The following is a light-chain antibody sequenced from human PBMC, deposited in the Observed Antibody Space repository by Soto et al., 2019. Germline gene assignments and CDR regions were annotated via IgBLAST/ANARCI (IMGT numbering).Light chain of an antibody. J-gene: IGKJ2*01. V-gene: IGKV3-20*01. CDR3: QQYGSSPPYT. CDR2: GAS. Sequence: IRFSQSPCTLSLSPGERATLSCRASQSVSSSYLAWYQQKPGQAPRLLIYGASSRATGIPDRFSGSGSGTDFTLTISRLEPEDFAVYYCQQYGSSPPYTFGQGTKVDIK. CDR1: QSVSSSY.